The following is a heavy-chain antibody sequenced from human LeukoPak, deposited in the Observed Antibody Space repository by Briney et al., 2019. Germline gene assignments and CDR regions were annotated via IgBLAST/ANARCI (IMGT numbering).Heavy chain of an antibody. Sequence: ASVKVSCKASGYTFTNYDINWVRQASGQGLDWMGWMNPNSGNTGYAQKLQGRVTMTRNTSISTAYMELSSLSSEDTAVYYCARGPGCISTSCPYYFDYWGRGTLVTVSS. CDR2: MNPNSGNT. D-gene: IGHD2-2*01. V-gene: IGHV1-8*01. CDR3: ARGPGCISTSCPYYFDY. CDR1: GYTFTNYD. J-gene: IGHJ4*02.